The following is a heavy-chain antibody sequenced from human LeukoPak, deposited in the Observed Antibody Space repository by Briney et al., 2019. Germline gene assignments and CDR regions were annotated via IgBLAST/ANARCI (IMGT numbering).Heavy chain of an antibody. CDR2: INHSGST. CDR1: GGSFSGYY. J-gene: IGHJ5*02. CDR3: ARRGVATRRFDP. D-gene: IGHD5-12*01. Sequence: PSETLSLTCAVYGGSFSGYYWSWIRQPPGKGLEWIGEINHSGSTNYNPSLKSRVTISVDTSKNQFSLKLSSVTAADTAVYYCARRGVATRRFDPWGQGTLVTVSS. V-gene: IGHV4-34*01.